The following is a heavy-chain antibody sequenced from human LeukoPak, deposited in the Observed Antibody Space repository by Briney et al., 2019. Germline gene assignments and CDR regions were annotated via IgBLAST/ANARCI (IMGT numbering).Heavy chain of an antibody. D-gene: IGHD3-10*01. CDR1: GFTFSSYG. CDR2: IRYDGSNK. Sequence: GGSLRLSCAASGFTFSSYGMHWVRQAPGKGLEWVAFIRYDGSNKYCADSVKGRFTISRDNSKNTLYLQMNSLRAEDTAVYYCAKDLGVWFGVREPNWFDPWGQGTLVTVSS. J-gene: IGHJ5*02. CDR3: AKDLGVWFGVREPNWFDP. V-gene: IGHV3-30*02.